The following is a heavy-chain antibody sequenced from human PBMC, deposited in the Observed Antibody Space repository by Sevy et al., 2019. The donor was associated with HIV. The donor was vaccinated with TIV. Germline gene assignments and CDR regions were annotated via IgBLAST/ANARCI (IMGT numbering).Heavy chain of an antibody. D-gene: IGHD3-22*01. V-gene: IGHV1-18*01. Sequence: ASVKVSCKASGYTFTSYGISWVRQAPGQGLEWMGWISAYNGNTNYAQKLQGRVTMTTDTSTGTAYMELRSLRSDDTAVYYCARDRSPPRNYDSSGYPFDYWGQGTLVTVSS. J-gene: IGHJ4*02. CDR2: ISAYNGNT. CDR1: GYTFTSYG. CDR3: ARDRSPPRNYDSSGYPFDY.